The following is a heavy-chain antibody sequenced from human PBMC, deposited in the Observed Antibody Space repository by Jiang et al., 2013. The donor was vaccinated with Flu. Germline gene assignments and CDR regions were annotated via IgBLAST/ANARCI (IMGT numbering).Heavy chain of an antibody. Sequence: QTLSLTCAISGDSVSSNNVAWNWIRQSPSRGLEWLGRTYYRFQWYNDYAASVKSRITIKPDTSANQFTLQLNSVTPEDTAVYYCVGFSNYNSGTFWTDWGQGTHVTVSS. CDR2: TYYRFQWYN. D-gene: IGHD3-10*01. CDR3: VGFSNYNSGTFWTD. CDR1: GDSVSSNNVA. V-gene: IGHV6-1*01. J-gene: IGHJ4*02.